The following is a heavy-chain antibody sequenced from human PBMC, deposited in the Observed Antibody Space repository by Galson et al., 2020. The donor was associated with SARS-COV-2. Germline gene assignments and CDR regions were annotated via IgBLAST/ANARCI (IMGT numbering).Heavy chain of an antibody. V-gene: IGHV4-31*03. J-gene: IGHJ3*02. CDR2: IYYSGST. Sequence: SETLSLTCTVSGGSISSGGYYWSWIRQHPGKGLEWIGYIYYSGSTYYNPSLKSRVTISVDTSKNQFSLKLSSVTAADTAVYYCARWESSAVIGGAFDIWGQGTMVTVSS. D-gene: IGHD2-21*01. CDR3: ARWESSAVIGGAFDI. CDR1: GGSISSGGYY.